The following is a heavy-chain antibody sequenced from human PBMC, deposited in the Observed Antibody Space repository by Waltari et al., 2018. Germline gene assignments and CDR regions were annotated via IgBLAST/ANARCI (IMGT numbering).Heavy chain of an antibody. V-gene: IGHV3-74*01. CDR2: SKTDGDTT. CDR3: LRVRAAGSGYSFFQY. Sequence: EVQLVESGGGLVQPGGSLRLSCEGSGFTFSTSWMHWVRRAPGEGLMWVSNSKTDGDTTTSADSVMVRFTISRDNAKNRLYLRMNCLRAADTSGYYCLRVRAAGSGYSFFQYWGQGTLLTVSS. CDR1: GFTFSTSW. D-gene: IGHD6-19*01. J-gene: IGHJ1*01.